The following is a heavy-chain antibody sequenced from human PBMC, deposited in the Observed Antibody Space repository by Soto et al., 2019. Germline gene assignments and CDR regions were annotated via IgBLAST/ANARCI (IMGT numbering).Heavy chain of an antibody. D-gene: IGHD2-15*01. CDR1: GYTFTSYD. J-gene: IGHJ5*02. CDR3: ARGFRVAATRWWFDP. Sequence: QVQLVQSGAEVKKPGASVKVSCKASGYTFTSYDISWVRQAPGQGLEWMGWISTYNGNTNYAQKLQGRVTMTTDTSTSTAYMQLRSLRSDDTAVYYCARGFRVAATRWWFDPWGQGTLVTVSS. CDR2: ISTYNGNT. V-gene: IGHV1-18*01.